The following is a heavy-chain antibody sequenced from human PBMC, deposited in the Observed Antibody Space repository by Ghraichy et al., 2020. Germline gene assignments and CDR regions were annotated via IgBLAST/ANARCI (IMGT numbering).Heavy chain of an antibody. Sequence: SVKVSCKASGGTFSSYAISWVRQAPGQGLEWMGGIIPIFGTANYAQKFQGRVTITADESTSTAYMELSSLGSEEPAVYYCARDKNGYSYGYLSYYYGMDVWGQGTTVTVSS. D-gene: IGHD5-18*01. CDR1: GGTFSSYA. V-gene: IGHV1-69*13. J-gene: IGHJ6*02. CDR2: IIPIFGTA. CDR3: ARDKNGYSYGYLSYYYGMDV.